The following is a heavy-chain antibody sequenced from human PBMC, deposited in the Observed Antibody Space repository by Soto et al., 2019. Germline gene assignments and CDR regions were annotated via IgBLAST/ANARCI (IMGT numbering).Heavy chain of an antibody. Sequence: TXSLTCTVSGGCVSSGSYYPSWIRQPPGKGLEWIGYIYYSGSTDYNPSLKSRVTISVDTSKNQFSLKLSSVTAADTAVYYCARDHCSGGSCYSGWGQGTLVTASS. CDR1: GGCVSSGSYY. CDR3: ARDHCSGGSCYSG. J-gene: IGHJ4*02. V-gene: IGHV4-61*01. CDR2: IYYSGST. D-gene: IGHD2-15*01.